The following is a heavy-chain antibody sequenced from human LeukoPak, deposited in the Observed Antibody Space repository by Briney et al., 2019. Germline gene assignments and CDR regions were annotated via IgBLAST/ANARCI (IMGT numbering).Heavy chain of an antibody. CDR2: INWNGGST. CDR3: AKGGRDWFGELMYFDY. V-gene: IGHV3-20*04. CDR1: GFTFDDYG. Sequence: PGGSLRLSCAASGFTFDDYGMSWVRQAPGKGLEWVSGINWNGGSTGYADSVKGRFTISRDNAKNSLYLQMNNLRAEDTALYYCAKGGRDWFGELMYFDYWGQGTLVTVSS. J-gene: IGHJ4*02. D-gene: IGHD3-10*01.